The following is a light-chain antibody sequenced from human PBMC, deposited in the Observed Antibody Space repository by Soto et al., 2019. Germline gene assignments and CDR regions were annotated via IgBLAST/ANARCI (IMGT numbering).Light chain of an antibody. CDR1: SNDVGHFNY. Sequence: QSALAQPASVSGSPGQSITISCTGTSNDVGHFNYVSWFQQHPGKAPKLLIFDVSNWPSGVSDRFSGSKSGNTASLTISGLQPEDDADYYCTSFTTSNTFVFGSGTKVTVL. V-gene: IGLV2-14*03. CDR2: DVS. CDR3: TSFTTSNTFV. J-gene: IGLJ1*01.